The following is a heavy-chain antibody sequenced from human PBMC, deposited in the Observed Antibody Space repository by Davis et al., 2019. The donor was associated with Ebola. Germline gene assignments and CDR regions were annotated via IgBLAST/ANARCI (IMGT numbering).Heavy chain of an antibody. Sequence: PGGSLRLSCAASGFTFITYDMTWVRQAPGKGLEWVSYISSSSSTIYYADSVTVRFTISRDNAKNSLYLQMNSLRDEDTAVYYCARDAAPAGYDSSGSLFGYYYYGMDVWGQGTTVTVSS. D-gene: IGHD3-22*01. CDR2: ISSSSSTI. CDR1: GFTFITYD. V-gene: IGHV3-48*02. CDR3: ARDAAPAGYDSSGSLFGYYYYGMDV. J-gene: IGHJ6*02.